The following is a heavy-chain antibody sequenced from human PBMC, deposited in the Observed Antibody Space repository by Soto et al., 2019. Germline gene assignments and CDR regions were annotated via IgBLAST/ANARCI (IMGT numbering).Heavy chain of an antibody. Sequence: SVKVSCKASGGTFSSYAISWVRQAPGQGLEWMGGIIPIFGTANYAQRFQGRVTITADESTSTAYMELSSLRSEDTAVYYCARGTDIVVVPDAATGWFDPWGQGTLVTVSS. J-gene: IGHJ5*02. CDR2: IIPIFGTA. CDR3: ARGTDIVVVPDAATGWFDP. CDR1: GGTFSSYA. V-gene: IGHV1-69*13. D-gene: IGHD2-2*01.